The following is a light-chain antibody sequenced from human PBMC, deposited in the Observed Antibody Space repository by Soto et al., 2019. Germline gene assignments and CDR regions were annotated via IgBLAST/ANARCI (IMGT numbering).Light chain of an antibody. CDR2: WAS. Sequence: DIVMTQSPDSLAVSLGERATINCKSSQSVLSSSNNKNYLAWYQQKPGQPPKLLIYWASTRESGVPDRFSGSGSGTDFTLTIRSLQAEDLAVYYCQQYYSTPYTFGQGTKLEIK. V-gene: IGKV4-1*01. CDR1: QSVLSSSNNKNY. J-gene: IGKJ2*01. CDR3: QQYYSTPYT.